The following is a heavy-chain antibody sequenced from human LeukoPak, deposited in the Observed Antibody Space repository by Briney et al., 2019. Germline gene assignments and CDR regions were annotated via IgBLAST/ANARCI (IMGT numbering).Heavy chain of an antibody. CDR2: IYYSGST. CDR3: ARRTTYSNSCFDY. CDR1: GGSISSSSYY. J-gene: IGHJ4*02. D-gene: IGHD6-13*01. Sequence: PSETLSLTCTVSGGSISSSSYYWSWIRQPPGKGLEWIGYIYYSGSTNYNPSLKSRVTISVDTSKNQFSLKLSSVTAADTAVYYCARRTTYSNSCFDYWGQGTLVTVSS. V-gene: IGHV4-61*05.